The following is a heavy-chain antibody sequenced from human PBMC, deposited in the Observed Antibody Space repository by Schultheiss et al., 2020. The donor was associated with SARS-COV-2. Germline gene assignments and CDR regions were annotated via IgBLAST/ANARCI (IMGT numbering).Heavy chain of an antibody. CDR2: ITRSGTAI. CDR1: GFSFSDYH. J-gene: IGHJ4*02. V-gene: IGHV3-11*04. Sequence: GGSLRLSCAASGFSFSDYHMSWIRQAPGKGLEWVSYITRSGTAIYFADSVKGRFTISRDNAKNSLYLQMNSLRDEDTAVYYCAKDRGSYYSPFDYWGQGTLVTVSS. CDR3: AKDRGSYYSPFDY. D-gene: IGHD1-26*01.